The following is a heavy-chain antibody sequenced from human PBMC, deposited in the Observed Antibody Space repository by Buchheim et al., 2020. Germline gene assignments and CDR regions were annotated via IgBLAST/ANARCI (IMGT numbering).Heavy chain of an antibody. J-gene: IGHJ4*02. CDR3: ARGGGYSSSSDPFDY. CDR1: GGSFSGYY. D-gene: IGHD6-6*01. V-gene: IGHV4-34*01. CDR2: INHSGST. Sequence: QVQLQQWGAGLLKPSETLSLTCAVYGGSFSGYYWSWIRQPPGKGLEWIGEINHSGSTNYNPSLKSRVTISVDTSKNQFSLKLSSVTAADTAVYYCARGGGYSSSSDPFDYWGQGTL.